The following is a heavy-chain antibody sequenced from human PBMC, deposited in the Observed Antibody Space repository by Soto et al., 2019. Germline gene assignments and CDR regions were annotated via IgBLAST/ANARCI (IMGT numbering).Heavy chain of an antibody. Sequence: SETLSLTCTVSGGSVSSDEYYWTWIRQPPGKGLEWVGYIYHSGRTNYNPSLNSRLTISLDTSKNQFSLKLTSVSAADTVVYYCARDRSNSPDYFDYWGQGTLVTVSS. CDR2: IYHSGRT. D-gene: IGHD2-15*01. J-gene: IGHJ4*02. CDR1: GGSVSSDEYY. V-gene: IGHV4-30-4*01. CDR3: ARDRSNSPDYFDY.